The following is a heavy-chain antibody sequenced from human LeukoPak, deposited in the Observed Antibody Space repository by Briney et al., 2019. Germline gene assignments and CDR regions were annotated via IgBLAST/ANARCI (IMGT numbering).Heavy chain of an antibody. Sequence: SETLSLTCTVSGGSISSSSYYWGWIRQPPGKGLEWIGSIYYSGSTYYNPSLKSRVTISVDTSKNQFFLKLSSVTAADTAVYYCARIVWFGEELFDYWGQGTLVTVSS. CDR1: GGSISSSSYY. J-gene: IGHJ4*02. V-gene: IGHV4-39*07. CDR3: ARIVWFGEELFDY. D-gene: IGHD3-10*01. CDR2: IYYSGST.